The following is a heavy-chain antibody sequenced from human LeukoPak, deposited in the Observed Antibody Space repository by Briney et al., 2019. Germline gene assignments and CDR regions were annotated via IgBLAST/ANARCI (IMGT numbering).Heavy chain of an antibody. CDR1: GFTFSSYG. CDR2: IRYDGSNK. V-gene: IGHV3-30*02. Sequence: GGSLRLSCAASGFTFSSYGMHWVRPAPGKGLEWVAFIRYDGSNKYYADSVKDRFTISRDNSKNTLYLQMNSLRAEDTAVYYCAKDATPALGTVYMDVWGKGTTVTISS. J-gene: IGHJ6*03. D-gene: IGHD6-13*01. CDR3: AKDATPALGTVYMDV.